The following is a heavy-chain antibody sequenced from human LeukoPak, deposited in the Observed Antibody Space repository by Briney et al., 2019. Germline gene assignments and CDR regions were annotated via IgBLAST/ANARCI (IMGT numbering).Heavy chain of an antibody. CDR2: ISSGSDTI. J-gene: IGHJ4*02. CDR3: ARPYCASTSCPTFEY. D-gene: IGHD2-2*01. V-gene: IGHV3-48*01. CDR1: GFAFSSYN. Sequence: GGSLRLSXAASGFAFSSYNMNWVRQAPGKGLEWVAYISSGSDTIFYADSVKGRFTISRDNAKNSLYLQMNSLRAEDTAVYYCARPYCASTSCPTFEYWGQGTLVTVSS.